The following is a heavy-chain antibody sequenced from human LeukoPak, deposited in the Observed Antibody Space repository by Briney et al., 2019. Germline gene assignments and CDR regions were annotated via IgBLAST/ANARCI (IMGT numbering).Heavy chain of an antibody. CDR1: GYTFTTYG. V-gene: IGHV1-18*01. CDR3: ARDLKRGYSSGRYSWGTGSSNDY. CDR2: IYASNGNI. Sequence: ASVKVSCKASGYTFTTYGISWVRQAPGQGLEWMGWIYASNGNINYAQKLQGRVTMTTDTSTSTAYMELRSLRSDDTAVYYCARDLKRGYSSGRYSWGTGSSNDYWGQGTLVTVSS. J-gene: IGHJ4*02. D-gene: IGHD6-19*01.